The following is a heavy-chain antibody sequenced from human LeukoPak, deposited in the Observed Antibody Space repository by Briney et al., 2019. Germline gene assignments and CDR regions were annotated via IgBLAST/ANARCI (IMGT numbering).Heavy chain of an antibody. CDR3: AKTTTVTTWYFDL. J-gene: IGHJ2*01. D-gene: IGHD4-11*01. CDR1: GGSISSYY. Sequence: SETLSLTCTVSGGSISSYYWSWIRQPPGKGLEWIGSIYYSGSTYYNPSLKSRVTISVDTSKNQFSLKLSSVTAADTAVYYCAKTTTVTTWYFDLWGRGTLVTVSS. V-gene: IGHV4-59*05. CDR2: IYYSGST.